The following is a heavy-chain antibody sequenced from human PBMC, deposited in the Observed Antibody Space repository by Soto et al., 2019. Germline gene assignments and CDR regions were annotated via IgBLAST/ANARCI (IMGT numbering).Heavy chain of an antibody. V-gene: IGHV1-2*02. J-gene: IGHJ5*02. Sequence: ASVKVSCKTSGYTFTGYYIHWVRQAPGHGLEWMGWINPYSGDANTAQNFQGRVTMARDTPISTVYLELGSLRSDDTAVYYCAREPAAATYWLVHCGPGPLVTVYS. D-gene: IGHD2-2*01. CDR3: AREPAAATYWLVH. CDR2: INPYSGDA. CDR1: GYTFTGYY.